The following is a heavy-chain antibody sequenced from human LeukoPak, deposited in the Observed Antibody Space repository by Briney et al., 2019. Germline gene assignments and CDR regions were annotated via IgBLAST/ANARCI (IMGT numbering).Heavy chain of an antibody. Sequence: GGSLRLSCAASGFTFSSYAMSWVRQAPGKGLEWVSAIIGSGGSTYYADSVKGRFTISRDNSKNTLCLQMNSLRAEDTAVYYCARITTYGEEGDFDYWGQATLVTVSP. D-gene: IGHD4-17*01. CDR2: IIGSGGST. V-gene: IGHV3-23*01. CDR3: ARITTYGEEGDFDY. J-gene: IGHJ4*02. CDR1: GFTFSSYA.